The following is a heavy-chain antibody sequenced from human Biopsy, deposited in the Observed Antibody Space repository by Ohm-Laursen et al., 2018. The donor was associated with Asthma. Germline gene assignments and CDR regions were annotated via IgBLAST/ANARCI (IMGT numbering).Heavy chain of an antibody. CDR1: GFAVSRDH. D-gene: IGHD3-22*01. J-gene: IGHJ4*02. Sequence: SLRLSCAASGFAVSRDHMFWVRQAPGKGLAWVSVIYSGGTSHTADSVRGRFTISRDYSKNTLYLQMHSLRAEDTAVYYCARGDSSNWSHDYFDYWGQGTLVTVSS. CDR2: IYSGGTS. CDR3: ARGDSSNWSHDYFDY. V-gene: IGHV3-53*01.